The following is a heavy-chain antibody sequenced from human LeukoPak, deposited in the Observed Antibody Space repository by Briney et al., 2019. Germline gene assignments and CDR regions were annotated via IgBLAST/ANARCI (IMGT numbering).Heavy chain of an antibody. V-gene: IGHV4-38-2*02. CDR3: AKSNGYGLIDI. D-gene: IGHD2-2*03. CDR1: GFSLTIGYF. Sequence: SETLSLTCNVSGFSLTIGYFWGWIRQPPGKGLEWIGNIFYRGSTYYGPSLKSRVTISLDTSKNQFSLNLNSVTAADTAVYYCAKSNGYGLIDIWGQGTMVTVSS. J-gene: IGHJ3*02. CDR2: IFYRGST.